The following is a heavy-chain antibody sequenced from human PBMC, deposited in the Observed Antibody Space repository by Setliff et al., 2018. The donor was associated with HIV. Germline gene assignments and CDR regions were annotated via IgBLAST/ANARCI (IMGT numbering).Heavy chain of an antibody. CDR2: IYNSEMI. CDR3: SNWNTTIDEDA. Sequence: PSETLSLTCIVSGASISSDTWSWIRQPPGKGLQWIGFIYNSEMINYNPSLKSRVSMSLDTSKNQFSLKMTSVTAADTALYYCSNWNTTIDEDAWGQGTLVTVSS. V-gene: IGHV4-59*12. CDR1: GASISSDT. J-gene: IGHJ5*02. D-gene: IGHD5-18*01.